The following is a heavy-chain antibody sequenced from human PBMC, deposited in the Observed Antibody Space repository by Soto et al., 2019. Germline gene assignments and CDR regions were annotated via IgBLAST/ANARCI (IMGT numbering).Heavy chain of an antibody. CDR1: GFTFSSYA. Sequence: GGSLRLSCAASGFTFSSYAMHWVRQAPGKGLEWVAVISYDGSNKYYADSVKGRFTISRDNSKNTLYLQMNSLRAEDTAVYYCARVMSEQPADYYYYGMDVWGQGTTVTVSS. D-gene: IGHD6-13*01. CDR3: ARVMSEQPADYYYYGMDV. V-gene: IGHV3-30-3*01. J-gene: IGHJ6*02. CDR2: ISYDGSNK.